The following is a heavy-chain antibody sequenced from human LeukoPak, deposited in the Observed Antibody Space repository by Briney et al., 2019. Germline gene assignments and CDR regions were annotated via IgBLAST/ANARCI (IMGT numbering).Heavy chain of an antibody. D-gene: IGHD3-9*01. V-gene: IGHV3-48*03. Sequence: GGSLRLSCEASGFTFSNFAMNWVRQAPGKGLEWISFISSGGTTISYAESVRGRFTISRDNARNSLFLQMNSLRVEDAAVYYCARDLMPYVDPEYFDHWGQGTLVTVSS. CDR2: ISSGGTTI. CDR3: ARDLMPYVDPEYFDH. CDR1: GFTFSNFA. J-gene: IGHJ4*02.